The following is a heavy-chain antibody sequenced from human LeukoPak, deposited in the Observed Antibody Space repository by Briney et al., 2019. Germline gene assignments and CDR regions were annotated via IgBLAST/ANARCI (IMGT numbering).Heavy chain of an antibody. J-gene: IGHJ6*03. CDR1: GGSISSYY. CDR2: IYDSGST. D-gene: IGHD4-17*01. V-gene: IGHV4-59*12. Sequence: PSETLSLTCTVSGGSISSYYWSWIRQPPGKGLEWIGYIYDSGSTNYNPSLKSRVTISVDTSKNQFSLKLSSVTAADTAVYYCARRRSLRIDYYYMDVWGKGTTVTISS. CDR3: ARRRSLRIDYYYMDV.